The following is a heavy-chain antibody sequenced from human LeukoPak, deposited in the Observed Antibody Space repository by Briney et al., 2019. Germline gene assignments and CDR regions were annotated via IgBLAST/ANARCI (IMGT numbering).Heavy chain of an antibody. D-gene: IGHD5-18*01. J-gene: IGHJ4*02. CDR2: IKQDGSEK. Sequence: GGSLRLSCAASGFTFSSYWTSWVRQAPGKGLEWVANIKQDGSEKYYVDSVKGRFTISRDNAKNSLYLQMNSLRAEDTAVYYCARVSKTYSYGYLNDYWGQGTLVTVSS. V-gene: IGHV3-7*01. CDR1: GFTFSSYW. CDR3: ARVSKTYSYGYLNDY.